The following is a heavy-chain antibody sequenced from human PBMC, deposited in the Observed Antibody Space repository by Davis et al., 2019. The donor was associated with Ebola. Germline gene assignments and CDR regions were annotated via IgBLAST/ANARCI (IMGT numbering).Heavy chain of an antibody. Sequence: PGGSLRLSCAASGFTFSSYWMSWVRQAPGKGLEWVAIIWYDGSKKYYADSVRGRFTISRDNSKNTVYLQMNSLRVEDTATYYCVGGEKGDYWGQGTLVTVSS. CDR1: GFTFSSYW. CDR3: VGGEKGDY. V-gene: IGHV3-33*08. J-gene: IGHJ4*02. D-gene: IGHD3-10*01. CDR2: IWYDGSKK.